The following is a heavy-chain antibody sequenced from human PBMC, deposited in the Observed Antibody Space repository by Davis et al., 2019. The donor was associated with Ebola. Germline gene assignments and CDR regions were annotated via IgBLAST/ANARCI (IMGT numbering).Heavy chain of an antibody. CDR2: IYYSGST. CDR1: GGSISSYY. CDR3: ARDRGAAPDY. Sequence: PSETLSLTCTVSGGSISSYYWSWIRQPPGKGLEWIGYIYYSGSTNYDPSLKSRVTISVDTSKNQFSLKLSSVTAADTAVYYCARDRGAAPDYWGQGTLVTVSS. V-gene: IGHV4-59*01. J-gene: IGHJ4*02. D-gene: IGHD3-10*01.